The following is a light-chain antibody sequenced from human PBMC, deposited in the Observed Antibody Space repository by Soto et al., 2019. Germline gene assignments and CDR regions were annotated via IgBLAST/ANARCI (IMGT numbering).Light chain of an antibody. CDR3: QQYSKWPIT. Sequence: MTHVPAILCVSPGESPTLSCRASQSANSNYLAWYQQHPGPPPRLLIYGISTRATGIPARFSGSGSATEFSLTIRSLQSEDFAVYYCQQYSKWPITFGQGTRREI. J-gene: IGKJ5*01. V-gene: IGKV3-15*01. CDR2: GIS. CDR1: QSANSN.